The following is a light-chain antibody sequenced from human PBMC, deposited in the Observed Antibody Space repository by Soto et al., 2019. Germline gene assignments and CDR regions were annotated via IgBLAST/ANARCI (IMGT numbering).Light chain of an antibody. Sequence: QSVLTQPPSASGSPGQSVSISCTGTSSDVGYYNYGSWYQQHPGKAPKLMLYEVARRPSGVPDRFSGSKSGNTASLTVSGLQADDEADYYCSSYAGSNNPVIFGGGTKLTVL. CDR1: SSDVGYYNY. CDR3: SSYAGSNNPVI. J-gene: IGLJ2*01. V-gene: IGLV2-8*01. CDR2: EVA.